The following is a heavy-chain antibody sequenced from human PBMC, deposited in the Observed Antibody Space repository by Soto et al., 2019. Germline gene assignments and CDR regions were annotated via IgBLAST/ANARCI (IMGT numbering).Heavy chain of an antibody. J-gene: IGHJ4*02. CDR3: ATLKSADRGSSGLYFPKQQSFDY. CDR1: GGSFSGYY. V-gene: IGHV4-34*01. Sequence: QVQLQQWGAGLLKPSETLSLTCAVYGGSFSGYYWSWIRQPPGKGLEWIGEINHSGSTNYNPSLKSRVTISVDTSKNQFSLKLSSVTAADTAVYYCATLKSADRGSSGLYFPKQQSFDYWGQGTLVTVSS. D-gene: IGHD6-19*01. CDR2: INHSGST.